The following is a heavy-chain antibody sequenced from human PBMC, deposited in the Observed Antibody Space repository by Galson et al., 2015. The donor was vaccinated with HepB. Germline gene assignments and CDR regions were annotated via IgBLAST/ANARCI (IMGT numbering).Heavy chain of an antibody. J-gene: IGHJ6*03. D-gene: IGHD4/OR15-4a*01. V-gene: IGHV4-4*07. CDR3: ARALLTRQSRTIYYYYYMDV. Sequence: ETLSLTCTVSGGSISSYYWSWIRQPAGKGLEWIGRIYTSGSTNYNPSLKSRVTMSVDTSKNQFSLKLSSVTAADTAVYYCARALLTRQSRTIYYYYYMDVWGKGTTVTVSS. CDR2: IYTSGST. CDR1: GGSISSYY.